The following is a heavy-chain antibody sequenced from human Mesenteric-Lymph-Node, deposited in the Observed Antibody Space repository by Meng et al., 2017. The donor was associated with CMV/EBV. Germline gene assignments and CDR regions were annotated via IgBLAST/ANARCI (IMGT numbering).Heavy chain of an antibody. D-gene: IGHD2-2*01. CDR1: GFTFSSYD. CDR3: ARDQCTSCYRYYYGMDV. Sequence: GGSLRLSCAASGFTFSSYDMHWVRQATGKGLEWVSAIGTAGDTYYPGSVKGRFTISRDNAKNTLYLQMNSLRAEDTAVYYCARDQCTSCYRYYYGMDVWGQGTTVTVSS. V-gene: IGHV3-13*01. J-gene: IGHJ6*02. CDR2: IGTAGDT.